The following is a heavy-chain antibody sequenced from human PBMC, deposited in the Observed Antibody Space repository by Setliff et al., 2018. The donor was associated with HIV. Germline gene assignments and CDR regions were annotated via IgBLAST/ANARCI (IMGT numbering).Heavy chain of an antibody. CDR3: TRGQRLTIFGVVIRRDWFDP. CDR2: ISGGGGGT. J-gene: IGHJ5*02. Sequence: GGSLRLSCAASGVSFNNYAMSWVRQAPGKGLEWVSAISGGGGGTNYADSVRGRFTNSRDNSNNTLYLHMNNLRADDTAVYYCTRGQRLTIFGVVIRRDWFDPWGQGTLVTRLL. D-gene: IGHD3-3*01. CDR1: GVSFNNYA. V-gene: IGHV3-23*01.